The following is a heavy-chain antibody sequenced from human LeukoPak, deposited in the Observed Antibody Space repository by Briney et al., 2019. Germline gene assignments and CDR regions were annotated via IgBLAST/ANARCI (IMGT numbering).Heavy chain of an antibody. J-gene: IGHJ5*02. CDR2: IYHSGST. Sequence: PSETLSLTYTVSGGSISSGGYYWSWIRQPPGKGLEWIGYIYHSGSTYYNPSLKSRVTISVDRSKNQFSLKLSSVTAADTAVYYCARYYDFWSALDPWGQGTLVTVSS. D-gene: IGHD3-3*01. CDR1: GGSISSGGYY. V-gene: IGHV4-30-2*01. CDR3: ARYYDFWSALDP.